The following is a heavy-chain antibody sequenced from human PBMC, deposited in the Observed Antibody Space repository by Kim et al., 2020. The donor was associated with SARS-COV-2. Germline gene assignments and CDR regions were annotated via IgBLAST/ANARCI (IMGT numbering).Heavy chain of an antibody. CDR2: ISSSGSTI. J-gene: IGHJ6*03. V-gene: IGHV3-48*03. Sequence: GGSLRLSCAAPGFTFSSYEMNWVRQAPGKGLEWVSYISSSGSTIYYVDSVKGRFTISRDNAKNSLYLQMNSLRAEDTAVYYCARDAYYDFWSGFYPGKYYYYMDVWGKGTTVTVSS. CDR1: GFTFSSYE. CDR3: ARDAYYDFWSGFYPGKYYYYMDV. D-gene: IGHD3-3*01.